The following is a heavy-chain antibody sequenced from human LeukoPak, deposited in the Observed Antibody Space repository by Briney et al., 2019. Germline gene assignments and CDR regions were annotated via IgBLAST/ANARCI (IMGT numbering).Heavy chain of an antibody. CDR3: ARLYYYDSSGRYFDY. J-gene: IGHJ4*02. D-gene: IGHD3-22*01. CDR2: ISAYNGNT. Sequence: ASVKVSCKASGYTFTSYDINWVRQATGQGLEWMGWISAYNGNTNYAQKLQGRVTMTTDTSTSTAYMELRSLRSDDTAVYYCARLYYYDSSGRYFDYWGQGTLVTVSS. CDR1: GYTFTSYD. V-gene: IGHV1-18*01.